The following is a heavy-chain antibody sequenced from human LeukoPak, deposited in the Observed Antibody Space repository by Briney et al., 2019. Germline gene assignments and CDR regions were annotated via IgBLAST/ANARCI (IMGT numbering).Heavy chain of an antibody. J-gene: IGHJ4*02. CDR2: IYYRGST. V-gene: IGHV4-31*03. Sequence: PSETLSLTCTVSGGSISSGGFYWSWIRQHPGKGLEYIGYIYYRGSTYYNPSLKSRVTLSLDTSKNQFSLKLSSVTAADTAVYYCATWPESNYFDSSGSSYWGQGTLVTVSS. CDR1: GGSISSGGFY. CDR3: ATWPESNYFDSSGSSY. D-gene: IGHD3-22*01.